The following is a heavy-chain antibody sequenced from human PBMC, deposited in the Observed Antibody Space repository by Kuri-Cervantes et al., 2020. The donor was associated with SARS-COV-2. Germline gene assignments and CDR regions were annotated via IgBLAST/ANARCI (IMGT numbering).Heavy chain of an antibody. J-gene: IGHJ6*03. CDR3: ARQVLLWFGELNYMVV. V-gene: IGHV4-30-4*08. D-gene: IGHD3-10*01. Sequence: SETLSLTCTVSGGTISSGDYYWSWIRQPPGKGLVWIVYIYCSGSTYYNPSLKSRVTISVDTSKNQYSLKLSSVTAADTAVYYWARQVLLWFGELNYMVVWGKGTTVTVSS. CDR2: IYCSGST. CDR1: GGTISSGDYY.